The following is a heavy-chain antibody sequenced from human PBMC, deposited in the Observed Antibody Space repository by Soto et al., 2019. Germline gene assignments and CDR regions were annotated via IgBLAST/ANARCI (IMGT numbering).Heavy chain of an antibody. CDR2: IIPIFGTA. Sequence: GASVKVSCKASGGTYSSYAISWVRQAPGQGLEWMGGIIPIFGTANYAQKLQGRVTITADESTSTAYMELSSLRSEDTAVYYCARDRKGLVDGMDVWGQGTTVTVSS. V-gene: IGHV1-69*13. CDR3: ARDRKGLVDGMDV. D-gene: IGHD3-16*01. CDR1: GGTYSSYA. J-gene: IGHJ6*02.